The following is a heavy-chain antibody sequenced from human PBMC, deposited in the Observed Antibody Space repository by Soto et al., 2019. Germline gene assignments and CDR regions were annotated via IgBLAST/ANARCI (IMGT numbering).Heavy chain of an antibody. CDR2: INPNSGGT. J-gene: IGHJ6*02. V-gene: IGHV1-2*04. Sequence: ASVKVSCKASGYTFTGYYMHWVRQAPGQGLEWMGWINPNSGGTNYAQKFQGWVTMTRDTSISTAYMELSRLRSDDTAVYYCARDSSVTTAYYYYYGMDVWGQGTTVTVSS. D-gene: IGHD4-17*01. CDR1: GYTFTGYY. CDR3: ARDSSVTTAYYYYYGMDV.